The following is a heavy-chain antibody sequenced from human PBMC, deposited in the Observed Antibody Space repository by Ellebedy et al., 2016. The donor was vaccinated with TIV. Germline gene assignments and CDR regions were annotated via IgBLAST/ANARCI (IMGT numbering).Heavy chain of an antibody. D-gene: IGHD2-15*01. CDR1: GYTFTSYD. J-gene: IGHJ5*02. CDR2: MNPNSGNT. CDR3: ARGDSDRYPNWFNP. V-gene: IGHV1-8*01. Sequence: AASVKVSCKASGYTFTSYDINWVRQATGQGLEWMGWMNPNSGNTGYAQKFQGRVTMTRNTSISPAYMEMSSLRSEDTAVYSCARGDSDRYPNWFNPWGQGTLVTVSS.